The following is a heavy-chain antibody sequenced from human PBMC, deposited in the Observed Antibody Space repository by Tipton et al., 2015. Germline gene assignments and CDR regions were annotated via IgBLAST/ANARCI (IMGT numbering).Heavy chain of an antibody. Sequence: LRLSCAVYGGSFSDYNWNWIRQPPGKGLEWIGEINHSGGTNYNPSLKSRVTISVDTSKNQFSLKLSSVTAADTAVYYCARGAAILVVWRWFDPWGQGTLVTVSS. D-gene: IGHD2-21*01. V-gene: IGHV4-34*01. J-gene: IGHJ5*02. CDR2: INHSGGT. CDR1: GGSFSDYN. CDR3: ARGAAILVVWRWFDP.